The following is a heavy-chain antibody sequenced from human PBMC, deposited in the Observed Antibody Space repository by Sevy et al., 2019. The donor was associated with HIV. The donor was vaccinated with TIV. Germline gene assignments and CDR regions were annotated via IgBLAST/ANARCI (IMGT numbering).Heavy chain of an antibody. CDR1: GFTFSSYE. J-gene: IGHJ4*02. D-gene: IGHD4-17*01. CDR3: ARDLPPSATTVAHFDC. Sequence: GGSLRLSCVASGFTFSSYEMNWVRQAPGKGLEWVSYISNSGTSMYYSDSVKGRFTISRDNARNLLYLKMNSLRAEDTAVYYCARDLPPSATTVAHFDCWGQGTLVTVSS. CDR2: ISNSGTSM. V-gene: IGHV3-48*03.